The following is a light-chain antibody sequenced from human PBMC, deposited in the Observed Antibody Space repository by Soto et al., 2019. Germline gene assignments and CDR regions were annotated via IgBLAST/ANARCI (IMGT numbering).Light chain of an antibody. CDR2: GAS. J-gene: IGKJ4*01. Sequence: EIVLTQSPGTLSLSPGERATLSCRASQTVGNNYVAWYQQIRGQTPRLLIYGASNRATGIPDRISGSGSGTDFTLTISRLEPEDFAVYYCQQYASSPLTFGGGTTVEIK. CDR1: QTVGNNY. CDR3: QQYASSPLT. V-gene: IGKV3-20*01.